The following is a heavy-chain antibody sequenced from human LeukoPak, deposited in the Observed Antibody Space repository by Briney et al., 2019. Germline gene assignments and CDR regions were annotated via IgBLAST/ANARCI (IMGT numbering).Heavy chain of an antibody. CDR3: ARDLAGLAAAGTDFDY. CDR2: ISSSGSTI. CDR1: GFTFSSYE. D-gene: IGHD6-13*01. Sequence: GGSLRLSCAASGFTFSSYEMNWVRQAPGKGLVWVSYISSSGSTIYYADSVKGRFTISRDNAKNSLYLQMNSLRAEDTAVYYCARDLAGLAAAGTDFDYWGQGTLVTVSS. J-gene: IGHJ4*02. V-gene: IGHV3-48*03.